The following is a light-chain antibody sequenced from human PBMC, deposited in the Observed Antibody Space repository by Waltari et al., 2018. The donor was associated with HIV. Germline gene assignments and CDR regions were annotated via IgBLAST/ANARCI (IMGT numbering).Light chain of an antibody. V-gene: IGLV2-8*01. J-gene: IGLJ3*02. Sequence: QSALTQPPSASGSPGQSVTISCTGTSSDVGGSKYVSWYQQHPGKAPILMIYEVNKRSAGVPERFSGAKSATTASVTGSGLQADDEADYCCNSYAGRNNWVFGGGTKLTVL. CDR1: SSDVGGSKY. CDR2: EVN. CDR3: NSYAGRNNWV.